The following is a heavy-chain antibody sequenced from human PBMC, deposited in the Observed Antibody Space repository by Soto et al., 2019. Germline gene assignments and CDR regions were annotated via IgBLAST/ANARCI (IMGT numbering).Heavy chain of an antibody. D-gene: IGHD6-13*01. CDR3: AYSISWYEFAT. CDR2: IYYSGST. V-gene: IGHV4-39*01. J-gene: IGHJ5*02. Sequence: PSETLSLTCTVSGGSISSSSYYWGWIRQPPGKGLEWIGSIYYSGSTYYDPSLKSRFTISVDTSKNQFSLKLSSVTAADTAVYYCAYSISWYEFATWGQETPVTVPS. CDR1: GGSISSSSYY.